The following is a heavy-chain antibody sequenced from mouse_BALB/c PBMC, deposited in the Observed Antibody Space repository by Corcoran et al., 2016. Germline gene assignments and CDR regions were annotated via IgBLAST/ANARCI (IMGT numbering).Heavy chain of an antibody. Sequence: QVTLKESGPGILQPSQTLSLTCSFSEFSLSTSGMGVSWIRQPSGKGLEWLAHIYWDDDKRYNPSLKSRLTISKDTSRNQVFLKITSVDTADTATYYCARSLLYSYYFDYWGQGTTLTVSS. CDR1: EFSLSTSGMG. CDR2: IYWDDDK. D-gene: IGHD2-1*01. CDR3: ARSLLYSYYFDY. J-gene: IGHJ2*01. V-gene: IGHV8-12*01.